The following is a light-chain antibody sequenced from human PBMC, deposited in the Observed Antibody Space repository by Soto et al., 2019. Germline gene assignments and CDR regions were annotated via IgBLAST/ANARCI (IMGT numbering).Light chain of an antibody. CDR1: QSISSW. V-gene: IGKV1-5*03. Sequence: DSQMTQSPSTLSASVGDRVTITCRASQSISSWLAWYQQKPGKAPKLLIYKATSLESGVPSRFSGSGSGTEFTLTISSLQPDDFATYYCQQYNSYPYTFGQGTKLEIQ. CDR3: QQYNSYPYT. CDR2: KAT. J-gene: IGKJ2*01.